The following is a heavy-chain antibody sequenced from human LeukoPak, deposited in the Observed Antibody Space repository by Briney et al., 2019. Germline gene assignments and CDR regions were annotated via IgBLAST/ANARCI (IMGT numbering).Heavy chain of an antibody. D-gene: IGHD6-13*01. Sequence: GGSLRLSCAASGFTFSSYGMHWVRQAPGKGLEWVAVISYDGSNKYYADSVKGRFTISRDNSKSTLYLQMNSLRAEDTAVYYCARGTYSSSWYRFDYWGQGTLVTVSS. J-gene: IGHJ4*02. CDR1: GFTFSSYG. V-gene: IGHV3-30*03. CDR3: ARGTYSSSWYRFDY. CDR2: ISYDGSNK.